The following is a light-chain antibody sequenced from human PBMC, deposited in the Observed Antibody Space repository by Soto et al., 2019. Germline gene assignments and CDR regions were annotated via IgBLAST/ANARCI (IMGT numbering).Light chain of an antibody. CDR2: WAS. CDR3: QQFYTTPT. CDR1: QNVLYSPNNKNA. V-gene: IGKV4-1*01. Sequence: DIVMTQSPDSLAVSLGERATINCKSSQNVLYSPNNKNALVWYQQKPGQPPKLLISWASTRESGVPYRFSGSGSGTDFSLTISSLQAEDVAVYYCQQFYTTPTFGGGTKVEIK. J-gene: IGKJ4*01.